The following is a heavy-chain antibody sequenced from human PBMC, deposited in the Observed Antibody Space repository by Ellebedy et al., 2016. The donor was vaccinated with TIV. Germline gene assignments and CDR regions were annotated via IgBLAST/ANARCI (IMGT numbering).Heavy chain of an antibody. CDR3: AKDSGTYHFDY. CDR1: GFTFSRFG. Sequence: GGSLRLSXAASGFTFSRFGVHWVRQAPGKGLEWVAVISYDGSNQDYADSVKGRFIISRDNSKNTLYLQMNSLRAEDTAVYYCAKDSGTYHFDYWGQGTLVTVSS. D-gene: IGHD1-26*01. CDR2: ISYDGSNQ. J-gene: IGHJ4*02. V-gene: IGHV3-30*18.